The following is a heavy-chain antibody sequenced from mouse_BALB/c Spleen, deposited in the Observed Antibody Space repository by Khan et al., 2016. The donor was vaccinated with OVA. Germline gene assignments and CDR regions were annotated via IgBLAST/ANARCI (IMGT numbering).Heavy chain of an antibody. Sequence: VQLQESGPGLVAPSQSLSITCTISGFSLPNYGVHWVRQPPGKGLEWLVVIWSDGSTTYNSALKSRLTISKDNSKSQVFLKVNSLQTDDTAMYFCARQPYYHYNIMDYWGQGTSVTGSS. D-gene: IGHD2-4*01. J-gene: IGHJ4*01. V-gene: IGHV2-6-1*01. CDR2: IWSDGST. CDR3: ARQPYYHYNIMDY. CDR1: GFSLPNYG.